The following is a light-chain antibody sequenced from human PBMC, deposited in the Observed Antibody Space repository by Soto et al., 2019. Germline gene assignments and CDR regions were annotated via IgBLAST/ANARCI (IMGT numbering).Light chain of an antibody. J-gene: IGLJ1*01. Sequence: QSPLTHPASVSWAPGQAITISCTGTSRDVGAYTAVSWYQQHPGKAPKLIIYEVSNQPPGVSTRFSGSKSASTASLTIYGLQAEDEAHYYCSSYTSDNSDYVFATGTKVNV. CDR1: SRDVGAYTA. V-gene: IGLV2-14*01. CDR3: SSYTSDNSDYV. CDR2: EVS.